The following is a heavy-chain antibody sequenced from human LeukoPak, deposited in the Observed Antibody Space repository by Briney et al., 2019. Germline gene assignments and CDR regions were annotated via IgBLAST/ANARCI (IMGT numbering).Heavy chain of an antibody. D-gene: IGHD5-12*01. CDR2: ISSSGSTI. J-gene: IGHJ3*02. Sequence: GGSLRLSCAASGFTFSSYSMNWVRQAPGKGLEWVSSISSSGSTIYYADSVKGRFTISRDNAKNSLYLQMNSLRAEDTAVYYCARDRYSGYDSLGGGDDAFDIWGQGTMVTVSS. CDR3: ARDRYSGYDSLGGGDDAFDI. V-gene: IGHV3-48*04. CDR1: GFTFSSYS.